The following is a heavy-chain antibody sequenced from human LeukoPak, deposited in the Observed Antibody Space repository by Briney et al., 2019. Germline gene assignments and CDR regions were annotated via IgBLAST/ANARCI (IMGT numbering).Heavy chain of an antibody. J-gene: IGHJ4*02. CDR2: IRYDGSSE. Sequence: GGSLRLSCAASGFTFSSYGMYWVRQAPGKGLEWVTFIRYDGSSEYYADSVKGRFSISRDNSKSTMYLQMNTLRPEDTAVYYCAKDYYDYSSTFIDYWGQGTLVAVSS. CDR1: GFTFSSYG. D-gene: IGHD6-13*01. V-gene: IGHV3-30*02. CDR3: AKDYYDYSSTFIDY.